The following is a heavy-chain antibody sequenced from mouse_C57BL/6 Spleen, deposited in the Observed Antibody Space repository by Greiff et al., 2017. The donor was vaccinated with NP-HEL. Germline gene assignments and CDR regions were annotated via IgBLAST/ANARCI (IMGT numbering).Heavy chain of an antibody. D-gene: IGHD2-5*01. Sequence: VQLQQSGPELVKPGASVKISCKASGYSFTDYNMNWVKQSNGKSLEWIGVINPNYGTTSYNQKFKGKATLTVDQSSSTAYMQLTLLTSAPYAVFYCASSYQNSNYAMDYWGQGTSVTVSS. CDR3: ASSYQNSNYAMDY. CDR1: GYSFTDYN. V-gene: IGHV1-39*01. CDR2: INPNYGTT. J-gene: IGHJ4*01.